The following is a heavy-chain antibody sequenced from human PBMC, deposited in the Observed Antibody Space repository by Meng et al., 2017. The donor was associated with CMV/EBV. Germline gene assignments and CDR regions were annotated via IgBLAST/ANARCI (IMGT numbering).Heavy chain of an antibody. CDR1: GFTFSSYA. V-gene: IGHV3-30-3*01. CDR2: ISYDGSNK. J-gene: IGHJ5*02. Sequence: VQLGESGGGLVQPGRSLRLSCAASGFTFSSYAMHWVRQAPGKGLEGVAVISYDGSNKYYADSVKGRFTISRDNSKNTLYLQMNSLRAEDTAVYYCAPGWFDPWGQGTLVTVSS. CDR3: APGWFDP.